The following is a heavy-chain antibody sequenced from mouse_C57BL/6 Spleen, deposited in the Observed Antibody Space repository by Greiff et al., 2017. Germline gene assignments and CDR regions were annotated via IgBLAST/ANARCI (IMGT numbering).Heavy chain of an antibody. Sequence: QVQLQQPGAELVKPGASVKLSCKASGYTFTSYWMHWVKQRPGQGLEWIGMIHPNSGSTNYNEKFKSKATLTVDKSSSTAYMQLSSLTSEDSAVYYCARYYYGSSPYAMDDWGKGTSVTVSS. D-gene: IGHD1-1*01. CDR2: IHPNSGST. CDR3: ARYYYGSSPYAMDD. CDR1: GYTFTSYW. V-gene: IGHV1-64*01. J-gene: IGHJ4*01.